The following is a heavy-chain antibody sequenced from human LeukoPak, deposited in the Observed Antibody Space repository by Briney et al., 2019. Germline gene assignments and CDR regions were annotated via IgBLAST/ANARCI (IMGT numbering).Heavy chain of an antibody. CDR1: GGSLSGDY. D-gene: IGHD3-10*01. CDR2: IYYSGST. CDR3: ARGNSYGSGSYYNVYYYYYGMDV. V-gene: IGHV4-34*01. Sequence: SETLSLTCAVYGGSLSGDYWSWIRQPPGKGLEWIGYIYYSGSTNYNPSLKSRVTISVDTSKNQFSLKLSSVTAADTAVYYCARGNSYGSGSYYNVYYYYYGMDVWGQGTTVTVSS. J-gene: IGHJ6*02.